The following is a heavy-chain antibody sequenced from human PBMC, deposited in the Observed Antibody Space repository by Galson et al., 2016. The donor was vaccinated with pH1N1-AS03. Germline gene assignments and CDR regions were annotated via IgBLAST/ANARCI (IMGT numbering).Heavy chain of an antibody. CDR3: ASGGYYWGSGFFDF. CDR1: GFSISSGHY. Sequence: ETLSLTCSVSGFSISSGHYWGWIRPPPGKGLEWIGNIYHSGSAYYNPSLKSRVTMPVDTSTNQFSLKLTSLTSADSAGYFCASGGYYWGSGFFDFWGQGTLVSVSS. D-gene: IGHD1-26*01. V-gene: IGHV4-38-2*01. CDR2: IYHSGSA. J-gene: IGHJ4*02.